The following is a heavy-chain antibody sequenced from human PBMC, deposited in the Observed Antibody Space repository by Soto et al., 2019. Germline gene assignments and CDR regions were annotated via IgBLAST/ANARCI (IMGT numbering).Heavy chain of an antibody. J-gene: IGHJ5*02. CDR2: IYYSGST. Sequence: PSDTLSLTCTVSGGSISSSSYYWGWIRQPPGKGLEWIGSIYYSGSTYYNPSLKSRVTISVDTSKNQFSLKLSSVTAADTAVYYCARRPRTYLIAAAGNIDSWFDPWGQGTLVTVSS. V-gene: IGHV4-39*01. CDR1: GGSISSSSYY. D-gene: IGHD6-13*01. CDR3: ARRPRTYLIAAAGNIDSWFDP.